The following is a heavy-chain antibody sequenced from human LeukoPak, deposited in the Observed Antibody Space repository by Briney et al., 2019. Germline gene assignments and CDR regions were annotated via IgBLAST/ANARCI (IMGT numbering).Heavy chain of an antibody. V-gene: IGHV4-34*01. Sequence: SETLSLTCAVYGGSFSGYYWSWIRQPPGKGLEWIGEINHSGSTNYNPSLKSRVTISVDTTKNQFSLKLSSVTAADTAVYYCARGGLAVTTPFGYWGQGTLVTVSS. CDR1: GGSFSGYY. D-gene: IGHD4-17*01. J-gene: IGHJ4*02. CDR2: INHSGST. CDR3: ARGGLAVTTPFGY.